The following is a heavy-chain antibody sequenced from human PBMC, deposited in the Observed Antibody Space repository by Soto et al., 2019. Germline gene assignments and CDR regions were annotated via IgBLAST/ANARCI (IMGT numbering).Heavy chain of an antibody. D-gene: IGHD2-15*01. V-gene: IGHV5-51*01. CDR3: ARLVGAYQSHLDP. Sequence: EVQLVQSGAEVKKPGESLRISCKGSGYDFSRTWIGWVRQLPGKGLDWMGIIYPGDSETRYSPSFQGHVTISADKSIHTPHLQWSNLKTPGIGMYFCARLVGAYQSHLDPRGQGTRVTVSS. J-gene: IGHJ5*02. CDR2: IYPGDSET. CDR1: GYDFSRTW.